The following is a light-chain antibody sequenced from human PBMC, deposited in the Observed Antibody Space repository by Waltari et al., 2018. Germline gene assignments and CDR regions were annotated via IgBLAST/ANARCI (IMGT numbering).Light chain of an antibody. J-gene: IGLJ1*01. CDR2: EVS. Sequence: QSALTQPASVSGSPGQSIAISCTGTSSDVGAYDSVSWYQQHPGKAPKLVSYEVSNRPSGVSSRFTGSRSGNTASLTISGLQAEDEADYYCCSYTSSSVSYVFGTGTRVTVL. V-gene: IGLV2-14*01. CDR1: SSDVGAYDS. CDR3: CSYTSSSVSYV.